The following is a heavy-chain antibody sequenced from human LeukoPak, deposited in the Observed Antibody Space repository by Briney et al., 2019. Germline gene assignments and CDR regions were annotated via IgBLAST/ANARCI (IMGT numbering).Heavy chain of an antibody. J-gene: IGHJ5*02. CDR3: ARVPDGDYGYWFDP. D-gene: IGHD4-17*01. CDR1: GFTFSSYS. CDR2: ITDSSSAI. Sequence: GGSLRLSCAASGFTFSSYSMNWVRQAPGKGLEWVSYITDSSSAIHYAASAKGRFTISRDNSKNTLYLQMNSLRAEDTAVYYCARVPDGDYGYWFDPWGQGTLVTVSS. V-gene: IGHV3-48*01.